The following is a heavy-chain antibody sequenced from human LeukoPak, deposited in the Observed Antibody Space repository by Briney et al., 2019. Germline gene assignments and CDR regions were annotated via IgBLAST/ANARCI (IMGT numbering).Heavy chain of an antibody. J-gene: IGHJ3*02. CDR2: ISGSGGST. CDR1: GFTFSSYA. V-gene: IGHV3-23*01. D-gene: IGHD4-11*01. CDR3: TTYSNYDAFDI. Sequence: PGGSPRLSCAASGFTFSSYAMSWVRQAPGKGREWVSAISGSGGSTYYADSVKGRFTISRDNSKNTLYLQMNSLRAEDTAVYYCTTYSNYDAFDIWGQGTMVTVSS.